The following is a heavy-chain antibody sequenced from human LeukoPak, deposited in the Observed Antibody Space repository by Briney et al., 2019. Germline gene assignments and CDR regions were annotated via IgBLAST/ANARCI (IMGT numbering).Heavy chain of an antibody. Sequence: GASVTVSCKSSGYTFPHYLVDGLRPACARGREGKGWIDRNTGNTDSAQKFQGRVTVTRNTSISTAYMELGSLRAEDTAVYYCARRASGGPYQDFWGQGTLVSVS. D-gene: IGHD3-10*01. J-gene: IGHJ4*02. V-gene: IGHV1-8*01. CDR2: IDRNTGNT. CDR3: ARRASGGPYQDF. CDR1: GYTFPHYL.